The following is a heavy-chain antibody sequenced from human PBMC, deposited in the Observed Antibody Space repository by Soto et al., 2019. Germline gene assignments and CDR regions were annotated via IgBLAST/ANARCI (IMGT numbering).Heavy chain of an antibody. CDR3: ARECGASVSYCFDS. D-gene: IGHD1-26*01. CDR2: ISSSSRYI. CDR1: GFTFSTYT. Sequence: EVQLVESGGGLVKPGGSLRLSCAASGFTFSTYTMNWVRQAPGKGLEWVSSISSSSRYIYYADAVKGRFTISRDNAKNSLYLQMNSLRAEDTAVYYCARECGASVSYCFDSWGQGTLVTVSS. J-gene: IGHJ4*02. V-gene: IGHV3-21*01.